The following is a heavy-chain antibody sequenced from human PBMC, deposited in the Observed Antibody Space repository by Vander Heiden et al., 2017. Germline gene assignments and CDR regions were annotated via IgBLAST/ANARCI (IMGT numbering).Heavy chain of an antibody. CDR3: AKKEPGGNPFDY. Sequence: EVQLLESGGGLVQPGGSLRLSCAASGFPFGSYAMSWVGQAPGKGLEWVSGISGSGGDTPYADSVKGRFTVSRDNSKNTLYLQMNSLRAEDTAVYYCAKKEPGGNPFDYWGQGTLVTVSS. J-gene: IGHJ4*02. CDR2: ISGSGGDT. V-gene: IGHV3-23*01. D-gene: IGHD2-15*01. CDR1: GFPFGSYA.